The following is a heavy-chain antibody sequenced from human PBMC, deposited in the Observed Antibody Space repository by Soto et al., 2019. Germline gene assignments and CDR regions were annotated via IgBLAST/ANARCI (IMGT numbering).Heavy chain of an antibody. CDR3: AKVANFRDDYYYGMDV. Sequence: QVQLVESGGGVVQPGRSLRLSCAASGFTFSNYGMHWVRQAPGNGLEWVAIISYDGSKTYYADSVKGRFTISRDNSKNTLYLQMNSLRAEDTAVYYCAKVANFRDDYYYGMDVWGQGTTVTVSS. V-gene: IGHV3-30*18. CDR1: GFTFSNYG. J-gene: IGHJ6*02. D-gene: IGHD1-7*01. CDR2: ISYDGSKT.